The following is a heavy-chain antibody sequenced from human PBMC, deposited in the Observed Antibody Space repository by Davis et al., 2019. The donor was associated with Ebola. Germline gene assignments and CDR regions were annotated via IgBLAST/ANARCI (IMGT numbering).Heavy chain of an antibody. Sequence: GESLKISCAASGFTFSSYGMSWVRQAPGKGLEWVAYISGSGNTILYADSVRGRFTISRENTKNSLYLQMNGLRAEDTALYYCAREGQIHWGQGTLVTVSS. CDR3: AREGQIH. CDR2: ISGSGNTI. V-gene: IGHV3-48*04. J-gene: IGHJ4*02. CDR1: GFTFSSYG.